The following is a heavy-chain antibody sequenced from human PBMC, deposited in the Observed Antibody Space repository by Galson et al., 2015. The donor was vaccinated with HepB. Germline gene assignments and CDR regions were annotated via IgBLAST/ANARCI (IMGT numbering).Heavy chain of an antibody. D-gene: IGHD3-10*01. Sequence: SLRLSCAASRFTFSNYGIHWVRQAPGKGLEWVAVISYDGINKHYTDSVKGRFTISRDNSRNTLYLQMNSLRAEDTAVCYCAKASFHYGSGSYYTIDYWGQGTLVTVSS. V-gene: IGHV3-30*18. CDR3: AKASFHYGSGSYYTIDY. CDR1: RFTFSNYG. CDR2: ISYDGINK. J-gene: IGHJ4*02.